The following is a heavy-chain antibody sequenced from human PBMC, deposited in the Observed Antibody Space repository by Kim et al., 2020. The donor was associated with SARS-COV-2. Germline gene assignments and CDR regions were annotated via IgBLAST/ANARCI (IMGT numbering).Heavy chain of an antibody. CDR3: ARGLTVGGGWFDP. CDR1: GGSISSYY. V-gene: IGHV4-59*13. CDR2: IYYSGST. Sequence: SETLSLTCTVSGGSISSYYWSWIRQPPGKGLEWIGYIYYSGSTNYNPSLKSRVTISVDTSKNQFSLKLSSVTAADTAVYYCARGLTVGGGWFDPWGQGTLVTVSS. J-gene: IGHJ5*02. D-gene: IGHD1-26*01.